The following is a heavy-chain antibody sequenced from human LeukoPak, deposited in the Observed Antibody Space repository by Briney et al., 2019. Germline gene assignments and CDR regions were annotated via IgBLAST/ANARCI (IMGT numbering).Heavy chain of an antibody. CDR2: IYPGDSDT. Sequence: GGSLKISCKGSGYIFTSYWIAWVRQTPGKGLEWMGIIYPGDSDTKYSPSFQGQVTISADKSISTAYLQWSSLKASDTAMYYCARRDYGGKHFDYWGQGTLVTVSS. D-gene: IGHD4-23*01. CDR3: ARRDYGGKHFDY. V-gene: IGHV5-51*01. J-gene: IGHJ4*02. CDR1: GYIFTSYW.